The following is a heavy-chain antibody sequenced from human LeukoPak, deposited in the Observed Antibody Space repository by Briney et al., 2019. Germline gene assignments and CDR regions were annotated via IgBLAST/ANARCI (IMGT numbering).Heavy chain of an antibody. CDR2: ISYDGSKK. D-gene: IGHD3-22*01. Sequence: PGRSLRLSCAASGLTFSRHGIHRVRQAPGKGLEWVAVISYDGSKKDYADSVKGRFSISRDDSKNTVYLQMNSLITEDTAVYYCAKDLFLYGSSGYPRCPDYWGQGTLVTVSS. V-gene: IGHV3-30*18. CDR3: AKDLFLYGSSGYPRCPDY. J-gene: IGHJ4*02. CDR1: GLTFSRHG.